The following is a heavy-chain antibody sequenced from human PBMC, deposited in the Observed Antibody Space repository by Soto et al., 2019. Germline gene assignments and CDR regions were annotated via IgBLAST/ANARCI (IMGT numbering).Heavy chain of an antibody. D-gene: IGHD3-16*01. V-gene: IGHV1-18*01. CDR1: GFRFSDYG. CDR3: ARSYYLADAFDV. J-gene: IGHJ3*01. CDR2: ISAFNGNT. Sequence: ASVKVSCKASGFRFSDYGFNWLRQAPGQGLEWMGWISAFNGNTETAQGLQDRVTMTTDSSTTTAHMNLTNLTTDDTAIYYCARSYYLADAFDVWGQGTMVTVSS.